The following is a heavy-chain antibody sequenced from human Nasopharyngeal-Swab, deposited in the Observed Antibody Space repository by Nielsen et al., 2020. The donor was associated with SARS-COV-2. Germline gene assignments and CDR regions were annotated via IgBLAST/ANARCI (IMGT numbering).Heavy chain of an antibody. Sequence: GGSLRLSCAASGFTFSDYYLSWIRQFPGKGLEWVSYIGTTGTTIYYADSVKGRFTISRDNAKNSLYLQMNSLRAEDTAIYYCARVGKLGSNWFDPWGQGTLVTVSS. CDR2: IGTTGTTI. CDR1: GFTFSDYY. V-gene: IGHV3-11*04. J-gene: IGHJ5*02. D-gene: IGHD7-27*01. CDR3: ARVGKLGSNWFDP.